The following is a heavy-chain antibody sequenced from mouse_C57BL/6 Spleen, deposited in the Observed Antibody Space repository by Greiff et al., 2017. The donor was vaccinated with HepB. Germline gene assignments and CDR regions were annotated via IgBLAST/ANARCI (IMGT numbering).Heavy chain of an antibody. D-gene: IGHD1-1*01. CDR3: ASWDTTVVAPFDY. Sequence: EVQLQQSGAELVKPGASVKLSCTASGFNIKDYYMHWVKQRTEQGLEWIGRIDPEDGETKYAPKFQGKATITADTSSNPAYLQLSSLTSEDTAVYYCASWDTTVVAPFDYWGQGTTLTVSS. J-gene: IGHJ2*01. CDR1: GFNIKDYY. V-gene: IGHV14-2*01. CDR2: IDPEDGET.